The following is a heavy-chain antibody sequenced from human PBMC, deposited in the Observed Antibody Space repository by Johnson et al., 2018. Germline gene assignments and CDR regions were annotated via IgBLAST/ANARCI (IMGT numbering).Heavy chain of an antibody. CDR1: GFTFDDYA. D-gene: IGHD6-19*01. Sequence: EVQLVESGGGLVQPGRSLRLSCAASGFTFDDYAIHWVRQAPGKGLAWVSGISWNSGSIGYADSVRGRFTISRDNARNSLYLQMNSLRAEDTALYYCAKDIGGRGSSGWRGAFDIWGQGTMVTVSS. CDR2: ISWNSGSI. J-gene: IGHJ3*02. CDR3: AKDIGGRGSSGWRGAFDI. V-gene: IGHV3-9*01.